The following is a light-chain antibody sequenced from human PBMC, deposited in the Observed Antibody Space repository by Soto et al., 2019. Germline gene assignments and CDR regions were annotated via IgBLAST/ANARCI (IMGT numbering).Light chain of an antibody. CDR3: SSYRTSHTYV. V-gene: IGLV2-14*01. Sequence: QSVLTQPASVSGSPGQSITISCTGTSSDVGGYNYVSWYQQHPGKAPKLMIYEVSNRPSGVSNRFSGSKSGNTASLTVSGLQAEDEADYYCSSYRTSHTYVFGTGTKVTVL. J-gene: IGLJ1*01. CDR2: EVS. CDR1: SSDVGGYNY.